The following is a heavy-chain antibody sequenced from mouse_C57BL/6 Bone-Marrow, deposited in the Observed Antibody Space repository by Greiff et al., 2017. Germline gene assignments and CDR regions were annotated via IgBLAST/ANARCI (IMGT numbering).Heavy chain of an antibody. D-gene: IGHD2-5*01. CDR3: ARTYYSNYYYAMDY. CDR2: VNPNYGTT. J-gene: IGHJ4*01. V-gene: IGHV1-39*01. CDR1: GYSFTDYN. Sequence: EVQLQQSGPELVKPGASVKISCKASGYSFTDYNMNWVKQSNGKSLEWIGVVNPNYGTTSYNQKFKGKATLTVDQSSSTAYMQLNSLTSEDSAVYYCARTYYSNYYYAMDYWGQGTSVTVSS.